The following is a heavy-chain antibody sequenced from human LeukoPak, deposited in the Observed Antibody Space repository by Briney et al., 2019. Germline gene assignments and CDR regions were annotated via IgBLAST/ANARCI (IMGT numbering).Heavy chain of an antibody. D-gene: IGHD1-1*01. J-gene: IGHJ5*02. CDR2: ISSSSSYI. V-gene: IGHV3-21*01. CDR1: GFTFSSYS. Sequence: GGSLRLSCAASGFTFSSYSMNWVRQAPGKGLEWVSSISSSSSYIYYADSVKGRFTISRDNAKNSLYLQMNSLRAEDTAVYYCARRPDNWNDEGGWFDPWGQGTLVTVSS. CDR3: ARRPDNWNDEGGWFDP.